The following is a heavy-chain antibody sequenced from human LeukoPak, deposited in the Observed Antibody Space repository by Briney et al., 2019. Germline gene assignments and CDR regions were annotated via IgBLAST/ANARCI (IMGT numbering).Heavy chain of an antibody. CDR2: IYYSGST. CDR1: GGSISSSSYY. Sequence: SETLSLTCTVSGGSISSSSYYWGWIRQPPGKGLEWIGSIYYSGSTYYNPSLKSRVTISVDTSKNQFSLKLRSVTAADTAVYYCARQPLEEEYYYDSSGYYFDYWGQGTLVTVSS. V-gene: IGHV4-39*01. D-gene: IGHD3-22*01. CDR3: ARQPLEEEYYYDSSGYYFDY. J-gene: IGHJ4*02.